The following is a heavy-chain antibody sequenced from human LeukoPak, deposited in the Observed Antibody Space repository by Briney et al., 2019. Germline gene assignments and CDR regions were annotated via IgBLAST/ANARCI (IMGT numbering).Heavy chain of an antibody. CDR3: ARDRGSYSGSYREYFQH. V-gene: IGHV3-74*01. CDR1: GFTFSSYW. Sequence: GGSLRLSCAASGFTFSSYWMHWVCQAPGKGLVWVSRINSDGSSTSYADSVKGRFTISRDNAKNTLYLQMNSLRAEDTAVYYCARDRGSYSGSYREYFQHWGQGTLVTVSS. J-gene: IGHJ1*01. CDR2: INSDGSST. D-gene: IGHD1-26*01.